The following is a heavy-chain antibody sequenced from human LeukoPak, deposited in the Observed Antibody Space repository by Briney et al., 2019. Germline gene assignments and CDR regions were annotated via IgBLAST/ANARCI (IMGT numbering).Heavy chain of an antibody. D-gene: IGHD3-22*01. CDR3: ARDRGDDDSSGYYGYFDY. Sequence: SETLSLTCTVSGGSIRSHYWSWIRQPPGKGLEWIGYIYYSGSTNYNPSLKSRVTISVDTSKNQFSLKLSSVTAADTAVYYCARDRGDDDSSGYYGYFDYWGQGALVTVSS. J-gene: IGHJ4*02. V-gene: IGHV4-59*11. CDR1: GGSIRSHY. CDR2: IYYSGST.